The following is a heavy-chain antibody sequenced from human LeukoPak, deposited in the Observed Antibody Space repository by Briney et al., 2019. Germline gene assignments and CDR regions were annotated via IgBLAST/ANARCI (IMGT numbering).Heavy chain of an antibody. D-gene: IGHD7-27*01. J-gene: IGHJ4*02. CDR2: ISGSGSTI. Sequence: GGSPRLSCAASGFTFSSYEMNWVRQAPGKGLEWVAYISGSGSTIYYAASVKGRFTISRDNAKNSLYLQMNSLRAEDTAVYYCARGPGSGLGMTRYFDYWGQGTLVTVSS. CDR3: ARGPGSGLGMTRYFDY. V-gene: IGHV3-48*03. CDR1: GFTFSSYE.